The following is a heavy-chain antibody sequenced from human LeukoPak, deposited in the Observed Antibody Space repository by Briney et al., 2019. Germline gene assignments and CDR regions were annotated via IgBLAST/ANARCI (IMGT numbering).Heavy chain of an antibody. V-gene: IGHV4-39*07. CDR2: VHYSGGS. Sequence: KPSETLSLTCTVSGGSISSGSYYWSWIRQSPGKGLEWIGSVHYSGGSYYNPSLKSRVTISLNTSKNQFSLKLSSVTAADTAVYYCARLNPAGAGRGYFDYGAQGPRVPV. D-gene: IGHD3-10*01. CDR1: GGSISSGSYY. CDR3: ARLNPAGAGRGYFDY. J-gene: IGHJ4*02.